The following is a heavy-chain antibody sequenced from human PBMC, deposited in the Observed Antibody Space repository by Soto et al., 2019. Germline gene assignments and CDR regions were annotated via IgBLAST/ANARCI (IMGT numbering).Heavy chain of an antibody. J-gene: IGHJ4*02. D-gene: IGHD2-15*01. Sequence: PSETLSLTCTVSGGSISSGGYSWSWIRQPPGKGLEWIGYIYHNEYTYYNPSLKSRVTISVDRSKNQFSLKLSSVTAADTAVYYCARVRSVARGGIDYWGQGTLVTVSS. CDR1: GGSISSGGYS. CDR2: IYHNEYT. V-gene: IGHV4-30-2*01. CDR3: ARVRSVARGGIDY.